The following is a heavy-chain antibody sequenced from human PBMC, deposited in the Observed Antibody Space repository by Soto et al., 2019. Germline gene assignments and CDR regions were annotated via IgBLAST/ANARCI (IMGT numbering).Heavy chain of an antibody. J-gene: IGHJ6*02. V-gene: IGHV4-34*01. CDR1: GGSFRGYY. CDR2: INHSGST. Sequence: SETLSLTCAVYGGSFRGYYWTWIHQPPGTGLEWIGEINHSGSTNYNPSLKSRVTISVDTSKNQFSLKLSSVTAADTAAYYCARLFFKGGDYVSIYYYGMDVWGQGTTVTVSS. D-gene: IGHD4-17*01. CDR3: ARLFFKGGDYVSIYYYGMDV.